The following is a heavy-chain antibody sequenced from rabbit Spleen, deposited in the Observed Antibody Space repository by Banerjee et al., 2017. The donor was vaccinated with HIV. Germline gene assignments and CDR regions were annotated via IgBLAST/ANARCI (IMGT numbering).Heavy chain of an antibody. CDR3: ARDTGSSFSSYGMDL. J-gene: IGHJ6*01. CDR1: GFSLFSYW. CDR2: IYAGDGST. D-gene: IGHD8-1*01. Sequence: QSLEESGGGLVKPGGTLTLTCKASGFSLFSYWMCWVRQAPGKGLDLIGCIYAGDGSTDYANWVNGRFTISKTSSTTVTLQMTSLTVADTATYFCARDTGSSFSSYGMDLWGPGTLVTVS. V-gene: IGHV1S40*01.